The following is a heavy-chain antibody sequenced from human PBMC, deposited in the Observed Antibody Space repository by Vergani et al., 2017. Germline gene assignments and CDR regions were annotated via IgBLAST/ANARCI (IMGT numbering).Heavy chain of an antibody. CDR2: IYYSGST. CDR3: ARGGGGYYDFWSGFYYMDV. Sequence: QVQLQESGPGLVKPSQTLSLTCTVSGGSISSGGYYWSWIRQHPGKGLEWIGYIYYSGSTYYNPSLQSLVTISVDTSKNQFSLKLSSVTAADTAVYYCARGGGGYYDFWSGFYYMDVWGKGTTVTVSS. V-gene: IGHV4-31*01. J-gene: IGHJ6*03. D-gene: IGHD3-3*01. CDR1: GGSISSGGYY.